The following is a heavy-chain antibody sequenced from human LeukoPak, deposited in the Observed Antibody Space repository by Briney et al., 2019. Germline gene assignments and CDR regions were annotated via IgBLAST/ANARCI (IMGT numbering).Heavy chain of an antibody. CDR1: GFTFSNYW. V-gene: IGHV3-72*01. J-gene: IGHJ4*02. D-gene: IGHD3-3*01. Sequence: GGSLRLSCAASGFTFSNYWMTWVRQAPGKGLEWVGRTRNKANSYTTEYAASVKGRFTISRDDSKNSLYLQMNSLKTEDTAVYYCASPITIFGVVIPLNYWGQGTLVTVSS. CDR2: TRNKANSYTT. CDR3: ASPITIFGVVIPLNY.